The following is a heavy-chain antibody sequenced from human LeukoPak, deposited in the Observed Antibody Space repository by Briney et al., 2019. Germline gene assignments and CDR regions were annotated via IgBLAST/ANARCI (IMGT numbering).Heavy chain of an antibody. J-gene: IGHJ6*03. D-gene: IGHD6-19*01. CDR3: ARCSGWRYYYMDV. CDR1: GGSFSGYY. CDR2: INHSGST. Sequence: SETLSLTCAVYGGSFSGYYWSWIRQPPGKGLEWIGEINHSGSTNYNPSLKSRVTISVDTSKNQFSLKLSSVTAADTAVYYCARCSGWRYYYMDVWGKGTTVTVSS. V-gene: IGHV4-34*01.